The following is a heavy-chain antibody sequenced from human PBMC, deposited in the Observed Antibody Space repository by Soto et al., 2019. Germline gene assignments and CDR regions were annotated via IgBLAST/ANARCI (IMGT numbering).Heavy chain of an antibody. Sequence: PGGSLRLSCAASGFTFDDYAMYWVRQTPGKGLEWVSGISGNSGNIGYADSVKGRFTISRDNAKNSLYLQMDSLRAEDSGLYYCAKDLGNQIQLDHWGHGTLVTVSA. J-gene: IGHJ4*01. CDR3: AKDLGNQIQLDH. D-gene: IGHD5-18*01. CDR1: GFTFDDYA. V-gene: IGHV3-9*01. CDR2: ISGNSGNI.